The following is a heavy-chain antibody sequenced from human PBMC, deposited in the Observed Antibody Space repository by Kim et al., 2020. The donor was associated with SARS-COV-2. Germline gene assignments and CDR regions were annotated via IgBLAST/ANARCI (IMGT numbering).Heavy chain of an antibody. CDR1: GGSFSGHY. V-gene: IGHV4-34*01. J-gene: IGHJ6*02. CDR3: ARGRAGVVPAPILGIGPHYDYFIMDV. CDR2: IHQSGST. D-gene: IGHD2-2*02. Sequence: SETLSLTCAVYGGSFSGHYWSWIRHPPGKGLEWIGEIHQSGSTNYSPSLKSRVTISVDTSKNQFSLKLSSVTAADTGFYYCARGRAGVVPAPILGIGPHYDYFIMDVWGHGTTVTVSS.